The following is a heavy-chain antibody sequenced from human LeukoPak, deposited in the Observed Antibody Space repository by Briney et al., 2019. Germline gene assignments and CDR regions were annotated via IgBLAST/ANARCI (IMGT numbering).Heavy chain of an antibody. CDR2: INPNSGGT. D-gene: IGHD6-13*01. V-gene: IGHV1-2*02. CDR3: ARLPGYSSSWYQMYYFDY. Sequence: ASVTVSCKASGYTYTGYDMHWVRHAPGQGLEWMGWINPNSGGTNYAQKFQGRVTMTRDTSISTAYMELSRLRSDDTAVYYCARLPGYSSSWYQMYYFDYWGQGTLVTVSS. J-gene: IGHJ4*02. CDR1: GYTYTGYD.